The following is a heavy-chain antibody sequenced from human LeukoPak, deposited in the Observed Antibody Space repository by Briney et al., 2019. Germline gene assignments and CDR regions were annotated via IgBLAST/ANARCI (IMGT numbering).Heavy chain of an antibody. CDR1: GFTFSTYY. V-gene: IGHV3-11*01. CDR2: ISHTSSNI. J-gene: IGHJ4*02. CDR3: VRAVTLDY. D-gene: IGHD4-17*01. Sequence: GGSLRLSCAASGFTFSTYYMYWIRQAPGKGLEWVSYISHTSSNIYYADSAKGRFTISRGNAKKSVYLQMNSLRVEDTAVYYCVRAVTLDYWGQGTLVAVSS.